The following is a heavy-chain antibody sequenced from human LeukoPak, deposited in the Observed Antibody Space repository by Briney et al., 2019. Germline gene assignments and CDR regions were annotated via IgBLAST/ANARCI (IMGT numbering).Heavy chain of an antibody. J-gene: IGHJ6*02. CDR1: GGSFSGYY. CDR2: INHSGST. D-gene: IGHD1-1*01. CDR3: ARWVRHGSTRYYYYYYGMDV. V-gene: IGHV4-34*01. Sequence: SETLSLTCAVYGGSFSGYYWSWIRQPPGKGLEWIGEINHSGSTNYNPSLKSRVTISVDTSKNQFSLKLSSVTAAATAVYYCARWVRHGSTRYYYYYYGMDVWGQGTTVTVSS.